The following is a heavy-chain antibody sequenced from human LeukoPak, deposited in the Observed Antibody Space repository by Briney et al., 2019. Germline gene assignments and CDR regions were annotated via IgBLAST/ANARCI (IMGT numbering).Heavy chain of an antibody. Sequence: SETLSLTCTVSSGSISSYYWSWIRQSPGMGLEWIAYIHTNGNTNYNPSLKSRVTISLDTSKNQFSPKLSSVTAADTAVYYCAGLAAAATSITYHYFDVWGRGTLVTVSS. CDR1: SGSISSYY. V-gene: IGHV4-4*09. D-gene: IGHD6-13*01. CDR2: IHTNGNT. J-gene: IGHJ2*01. CDR3: AGLAAAATSITYHYFDV.